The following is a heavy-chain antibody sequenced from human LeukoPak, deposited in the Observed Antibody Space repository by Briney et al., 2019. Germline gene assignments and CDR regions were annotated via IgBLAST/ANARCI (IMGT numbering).Heavy chain of an antibody. V-gene: IGHV4-59*01. CDR3: ARDGLYCSSTSCYQGAFDI. CDR2: IYYSGST. CDR1: GGSISSYY. J-gene: IGHJ3*02. D-gene: IGHD2-2*01. Sequence: PSETLSLTCTVSGGSISSYYWSWIRQPPGKGLEWIGYIYYSGSTNYNPSLKSRVTISVDTSKNQFSLKLSSVTAADTAVYYCARDGLYCSSTSCYQGAFDIWGQGTMVTVSS.